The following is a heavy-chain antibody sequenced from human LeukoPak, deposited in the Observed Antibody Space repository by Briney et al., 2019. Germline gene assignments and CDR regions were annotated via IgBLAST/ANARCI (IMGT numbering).Heavy chain of an antibody. Sequence: PGGSLRLSCSASGFTFSSYAMHWVRQAPGKGLEYVSAISSNGGSTYYADSVKGRFTISRDNSKDTLYLQMSSLRAEDTAVYYCVKDFVLLWFGRTFDYWGQGTLVTASS. V-gene: IGHV3-64D*06. CDR1: GFTFSSYA. CDR3: VKDFVLLWFGRTFDY. D-gene: IGHD3-10*01. CDR2: ISSNGGST. J-gene: IGHJ4*02.